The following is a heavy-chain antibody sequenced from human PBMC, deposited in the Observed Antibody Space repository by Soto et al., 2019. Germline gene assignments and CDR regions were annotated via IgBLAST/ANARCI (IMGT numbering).Heavy chain of an antibody. CDR2: INAGNGNT. CDR1: GYTFTGYA. Sequence: QVQLVQSGAEEKKPGASVKVSCKASGYTFTGYAMHWVRQAPGQRLEWMGWINAGNGNTKYSQKFQGRVTITRDTSASTAYMELSSLRSEDTAVYYCASAVAGAADFDYWGQGTLVTVSS. J-gene: IGHJ4*02. D-gene: IGHD6-19*01. CDR3: ASAVAGAADFDY. V-gene: IGHV1-3*05.